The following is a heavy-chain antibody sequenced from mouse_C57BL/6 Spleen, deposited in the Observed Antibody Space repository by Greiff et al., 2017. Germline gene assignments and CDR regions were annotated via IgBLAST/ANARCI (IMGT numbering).Heavy chain of an antibody. Sequence: QVQLKESGPELVKPGASVKISCKASGYAFSSSWMNWVKQRPGKGLEWIGRIYPGDGDTNYNGKFKGKATLTADKSSSTAYMQLSSLTSEDSAVYFCARDYYGSSPGWYFDVWGTGTTVTVSS. D-gene: IGHD1-1*01. J-gene: IGHJ1*03. CDR1: GYAFSSSW. CDR3: ARDYYGSSPGWYFDV. V-gene: IGHV1-82*01. CDR2: IYPGDGDT.